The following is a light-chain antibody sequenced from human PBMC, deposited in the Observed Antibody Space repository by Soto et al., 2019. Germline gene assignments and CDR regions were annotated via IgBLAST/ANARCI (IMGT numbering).Light chain of an antibody. J-gene: IGLJ1*01. Sequence: QSALTQPASVSGSPGQSITISCTGTSSDVGGYNYVSWYQQHPGKAPKLMIYDVSNWPSGVSSRFSGSKSGNTAPLTISGLQAEDEADYYCSSYTNSSPFVFGTGTKVTVL. CDR2: DVS. CDR3: SSYTNSSPFV. CDR1: SSDVGGYNY. V-gene: IGLV2-14*01.